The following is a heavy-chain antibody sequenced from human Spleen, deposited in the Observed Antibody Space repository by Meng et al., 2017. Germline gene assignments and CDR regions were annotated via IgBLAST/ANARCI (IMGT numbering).Heavy chain of an antibody. V-gene: IGHV1-2*06. CDR3: ARLGYCSGGSCFSLDY. Sequence: ASVKVSCKASAYTFTGYYVHWVRQAPGQGLEWMGRISPNSGGTNYAQKFQGRVTMTRDTSISTAYMELSRLRSDDTAVYYCARLGYCSGGSCFSLDYWGQGTLVTVSS. D-gene: IGHD2-15*01. CDR2: ISPNSGGT. J-gene: IGHJ4*02. CDR1: AYTFTGYY.